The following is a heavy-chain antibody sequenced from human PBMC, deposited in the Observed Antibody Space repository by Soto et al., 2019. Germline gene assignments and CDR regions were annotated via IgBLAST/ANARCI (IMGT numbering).Heavy chain of an antibody. V-gene: IGHV3-53*01. CDR2: IHSGGST. J-gene: IGHJ3*02. CDR1: GFTVSSNA. D-gene: IGHD6-13*01. CDR3: AKGIAAVGTDAFDI. Sequence: GSLRLSCAASGFTVSSNAMSWVRQAPGKGLEWVSVIHSGGSTYYADSVKGRFTISRDNSKNTLYLEMKSLRAEDTAVYYCAKGIAAVGTDAFDIWGQGTMVTVSS.